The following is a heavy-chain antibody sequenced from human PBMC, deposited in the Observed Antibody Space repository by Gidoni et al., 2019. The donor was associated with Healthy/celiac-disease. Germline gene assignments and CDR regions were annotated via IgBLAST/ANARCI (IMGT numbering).Heavy chain of an antibody. CDR1: GSSFTSYW. D-gene: IGHD5-12*01. CDR3: ARHGDGIYSGYDYYYYGMDV. V-gene: IGHV5-51*01. J-gene: IGHJ6*02. Sequence: EVQLVQSGAEVKKPGVSLTISCKGSGSSFTSYWLGWVRQMPGKGLEWMGIIYPGDSDTRYSPSCQGQVTISADKSISTAYLQWSSLKASDTAMYYCARHGDGIYSGYDYYYYGMDVWGQGTTVTVSS. CDR2: IYPGDSDT.